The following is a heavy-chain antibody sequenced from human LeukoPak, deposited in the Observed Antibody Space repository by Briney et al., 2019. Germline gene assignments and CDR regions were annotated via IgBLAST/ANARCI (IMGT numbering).Heavy chain of an antibody. J-gene: IGHJ6*03. CDR3: ARYGIAAAGLPPDYYYYYMDV. CDR2: ISAYNGNT. CDR1: GYTFTSYG. V-gene: IGHV1-18*01. D-gene: IGHD6-13*01. Sequence: GASVKVSCKASGYTFTSYGISWVRQAPGQGLEWMGWISAYNGNTNYAQKLQGRVTMTTDTSTSTAYMELRSLRSDDTAVYYCARYGIAAAGLPPDYYYYYMDVWGKGTTVTVSS.